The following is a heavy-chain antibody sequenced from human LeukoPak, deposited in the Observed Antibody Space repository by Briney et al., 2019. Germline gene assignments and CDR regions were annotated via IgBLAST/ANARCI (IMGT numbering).Heavy chain of an antibody. CDR3: ARDMIIKGAFDI. CDR1: GGSISSGSYY. J-gene: IGHJ3*02. V-gene: IGHV4-61*02. CDR2: IYTSGST. Sequence: SETLSLTCTVSGGSISSGSYYWSWIRQPAGKGLEWIGRIYTSGSTNYNPSLKSRVTISVDTSKNQFSLKLSSVTAADTAVYYCARDMIIKGAFDIWGQGTMVTVSS. D-gene: IGHD3-16*01.